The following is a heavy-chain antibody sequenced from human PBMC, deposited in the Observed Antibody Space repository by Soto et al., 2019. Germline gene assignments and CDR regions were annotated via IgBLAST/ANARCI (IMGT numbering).Heavy chain of an antibody. V-gene: IGHV4-30-2*06. CDR2: IYHGGST. CDR1: GGSISSGGYY. J-gene: IGHJ4*02. CDR3: ARDRRSLYHDGSGLDY. Sequence: QLQLQESGSGLVRPSQTLSLSCAVSGGSISSGGYYWNWIRQSPGKGLEWIGYIYHGGSTYSNPSLQSRVTLSVDTSKNQSSLRLNSVTAADTAVYYCARDRRSLYHDGSGLDYWGQGILVTVSS. D-gene: IGHD3-22*01.